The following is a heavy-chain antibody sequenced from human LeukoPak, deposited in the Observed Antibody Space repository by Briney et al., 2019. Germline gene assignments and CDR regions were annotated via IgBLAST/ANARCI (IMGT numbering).Heavy chain of an antibody. Sequence: PGGSLRLSCAASGFTFDDYAMHWVRQAPGKGLEWVSGITWNSDTIGYADSVKGRFTISRDNAKSSLYLQMNSLRAEDTAVYYCAELGITMIGGVWGKGTTVTISS. J-gene: IGHJ6*04. CDR2: ITWNSDTI. CDR1: GFTFDDYA. D-gene: IGHD3-10*02. V-gene: IGHV3-9*01. CDR3: AELGITMIGGV.